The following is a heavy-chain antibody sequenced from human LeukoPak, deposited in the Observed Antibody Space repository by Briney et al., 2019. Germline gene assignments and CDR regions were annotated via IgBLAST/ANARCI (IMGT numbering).Heavy chain of an antibody. D-gene: IGHD2-15*01. Sequence: GGSLRLSCAAYGLTVSSEYLAWVRQAPGRGLEWISVIYGAGATYYADSVQGRFTIPRDTYSNALYLQMNSLRVEDTAVYHCARLLPASRHYFDYWGQGTLVTVSS. V-gene: IGHV3-53*01. J-gene: IGHJ4*02. CDR2: IYGAGAT. CDR1: GLTVSSEY. CDR3: ARLLPASRHYFDY.